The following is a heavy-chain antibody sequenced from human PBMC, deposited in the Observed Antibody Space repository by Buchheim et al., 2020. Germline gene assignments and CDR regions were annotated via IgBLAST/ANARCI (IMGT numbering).Heavy chain of an antibody. J-gene: IGHJ6*02. V-gene: IGHV1-8*01. CDR1: GYTFTSYD. Sequence: QVQLVQSGAEVKKPGASVKVSCKASGYTFTSYDINWVRQATGQGLEWMGWMNPNSGNTGYAQKFQGRVTMTTDTSTSTAYMELRSLRSDDTAVYYCAREVSLGGDYALYYYGMDVWGQGTT. D-gene: IGHD4-17*01. CDR3: AREVSLGGDYALYYYGMDV. CDR2: MNPNSGNT.